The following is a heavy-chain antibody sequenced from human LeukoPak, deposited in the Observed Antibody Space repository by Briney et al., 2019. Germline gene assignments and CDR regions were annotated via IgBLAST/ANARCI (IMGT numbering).Heavy chain of an antibody. CDR2: ITGGGGNT. D-gene: IGHD3-9*01. V-gene: IGHV3-23*01. CDR1: GFTFSNYA. J-gene: IGHJ4*02. CDR3: AKWRYYDVLTGYYVSDY. Sequence: PGGSLRLSCAASGFTFSNYAMSWVRQAPGKGLEWVSAITGGGGNTYYADSVKGRFTISRDNSKNTVFLQMNSLRAEDTAVYYCAKWRYYDVLTGYYVSDYWGQGTLVTVSS.